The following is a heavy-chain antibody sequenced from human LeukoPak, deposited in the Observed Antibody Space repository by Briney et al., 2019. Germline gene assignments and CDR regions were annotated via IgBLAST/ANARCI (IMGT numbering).Heavy chain of an antibody. CDR3: AKDATVTTGYYFDY. CDR2: IRYDGSNK. CDR1: GFTFSSYG. Sequence: GGSLRLSCAASGFTFSSYGMHWVRQAPGKGLEWVAFIRYDGSNKYYADSVKGRFTISRDNSKNTLYLQMNSLGAEDTAVYYCAKDATVTTGYYFDYWGQGTLVTVSS. J-gene: IGHJ4*02. D-gene: IGHD4-17*01. V-gene: IGHV3-30*02.